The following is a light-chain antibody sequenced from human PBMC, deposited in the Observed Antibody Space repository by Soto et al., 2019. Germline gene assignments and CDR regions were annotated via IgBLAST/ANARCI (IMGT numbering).Light chain of an antibody. CDR1: QSVSIY. V-gene: IGKV3-11*01. CDR2: DAS. Sequence: EIVLTQSPATVSLSPGERATLSCRASQSVSIYLAWYQQKPGQAPRLLIYDASNRASDIPARFSGSGSETDFTLTISSLEPEDFAIYYCQQRSNWPLTLGGGTKVEIK. CDR3: QQRSNWPLT. J-gene: IGKJ4*01.